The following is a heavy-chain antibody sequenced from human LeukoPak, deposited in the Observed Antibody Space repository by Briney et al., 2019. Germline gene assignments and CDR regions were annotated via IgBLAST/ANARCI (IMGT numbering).Heavy chain of an antibody. CDR1: GYTFTSYG. Sequence: GESLKISCKASGYTFTSYGISWVRQAPGQGLEWMGWISAYNGNTNYAQKLQGRVTMTTDTSTSTAYMELRSLRSDDTAVYYCARDRLGGDGSSVDPWGQGTLVTVSS. CDR3: ARDRLGGDGSSVDP. J-gene: IGHJ5*02. CDR2: ISAYNGNT. D-gene: IGHD2-21*02. V-gene: IGHV1-18*01.